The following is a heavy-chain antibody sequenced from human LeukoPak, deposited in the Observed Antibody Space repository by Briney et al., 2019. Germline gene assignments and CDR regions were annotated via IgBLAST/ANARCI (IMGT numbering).Heavy chain of an antibody. CDR1: GYTFTGYY. CDR2: INPNSGGT. CDR3: ARALRGDTSDDAFDI. D-gene: IGHD4-17*01. Sequence: EASVKVSCKASGYTFTGYYMHWVRQAPGQGLEWMGWINPNSGGTNYAQKFQGRVTMTRETSINTAYMELSRLRSDDTAVYYCARALRGDTSDDAFDIWGQGTMVTVSS. V-gene: IGHV1-2*02. J-gene: IGHJ3*02.